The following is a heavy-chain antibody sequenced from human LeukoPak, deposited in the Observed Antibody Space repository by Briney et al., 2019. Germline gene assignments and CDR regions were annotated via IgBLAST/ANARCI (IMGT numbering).Heavy chain of an antibody. J-gene: IGHJ6*02. Sequence: PGGSLRLSCAASRFTFSSYEMNWVRRAPGKGLESVAYISSSGSIKYYADSVKGRFTISRDNANNSLSLLMNSLRAEDRAVYYCARDKASPFTYYGMDVWGQGTTVTVSS. D-gene: IGHD3-10*01. V-gene: IGHV3-48*03. CDR1: RFTFSSYE. CDR3: ARDKASPFTYYGMDV. CDR2: ISSSGSIK.